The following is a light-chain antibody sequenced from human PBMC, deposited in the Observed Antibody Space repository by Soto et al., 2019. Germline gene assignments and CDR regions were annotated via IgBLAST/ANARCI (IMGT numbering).Light chain of an antibody. J-gene: IGLJ2*01. CDR1: SSDVGGYNY. CDR2: GVT. CDR3: TSHTRGSTPVV. Sequence: QPVLTQPASVSGSPGQSITISCTGTSSDVGGYNYVSWYQHHPGKAPELIIYGVTNRPSGVSIRFSGSKSGNTASLTISGLPAGDEAGYTCTSHTRGSTPVVFRGGTSLTVL. V-gene: IGLV2-14*03.